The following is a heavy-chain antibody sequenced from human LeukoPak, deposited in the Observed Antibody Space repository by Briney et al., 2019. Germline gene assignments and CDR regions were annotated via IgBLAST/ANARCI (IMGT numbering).Heavy chain of an antibody. J-gene: IGHJ4*02. CDR1: GFTFSSYA. CDR3: AKEGVFGCYDSSGYFDY. CDR2: ISGSGGST. V-gene: IGHV3-23*01. Sequence: GGSLRLSCAASGFTFSSYAMSWVRQAPGKGLQWVSAISGSGGSTYYADSVKGRFTISRDNSKNTLYLQMNSLRAEDTAVYYCAKEGVFGCYDSSGYFDYWGQGSLVTVSS. D-gene: IGHD3-22*01.